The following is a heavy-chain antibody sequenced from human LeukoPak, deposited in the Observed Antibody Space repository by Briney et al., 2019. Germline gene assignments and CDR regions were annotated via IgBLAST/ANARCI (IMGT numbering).Heavy chain of an antibody. J-gene: IGHJ4*02. Sequence: SVKVSCKASGGTFSSYAISWVRQAPGQGLEWMGGIIPIFGTANYAQKFQGRVTITTDESTSTAYMELSSLRSEDTAVYYCARDGIAAAGTLDYWGQGTLVTVSS. V-gene: IGHV1-69*05. D-gene: IGHD6-13*01. CDR2: IIPIFGTA. CDR3: ARDGIAAAGTLDY. CDR1: GGTFSSYA.